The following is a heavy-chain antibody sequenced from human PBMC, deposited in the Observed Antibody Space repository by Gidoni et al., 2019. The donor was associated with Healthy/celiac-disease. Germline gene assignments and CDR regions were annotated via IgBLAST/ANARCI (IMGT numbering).Heavy chain of an antibody. CDR3: ARDRLMAEYYYYGMDV. V-gene: IGHV3-33*01. J-gene: IGHJ6*02. CDR2: IWYDGSNK. Sequence: QVQLVESGGGVVQPGRSLRLSCAASGFTFSSYGMHWVRQAPGKGLAWVAVIWYDGSNKYYADSVKGRFTISRDNSKNTLYLQMNSLRAEDTAVYYCARDRLMAEYYYYGMDVWGQGTTVTVSS. D-gene: IGHD2-8*01. CDR1: GFTFSSYG.